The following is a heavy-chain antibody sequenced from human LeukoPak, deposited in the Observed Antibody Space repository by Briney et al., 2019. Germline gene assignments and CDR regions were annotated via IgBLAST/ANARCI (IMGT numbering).Heavy chain of an antibody. J-gene: IGHJ6*03. V-gene: IGHV3-53*01. D-gene: IGHD6-13*01. CDR2: IYSDNT. CDR1: GFTVSSNS. CDR3: ARARLEGSWFYYYYYYMDV. Sequence: GGSLRLSCTVSGFTVSSNSMSWVRQAPGKGLEWVSFIYSDNTHYSDSVKGRFTISRDNSKNTLYLQMNSLRAEDTAVYYCARARLEGSWFYYYYYYMDVWGKGTTVTVSS.